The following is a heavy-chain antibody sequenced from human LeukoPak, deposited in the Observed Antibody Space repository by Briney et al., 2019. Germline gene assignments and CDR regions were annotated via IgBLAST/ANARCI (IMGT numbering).Heavy chain of an antibody. CDR1: GGSISSYY. CDR2: IYYSGST. CDR3: ARSGIAVAPPYAWFDP. V-gene: IGHV4-59*01. Sequence: SETLSLTCTVSGGSISSYYWSWIRQPPGKGLEWIGYIYYSGSTNYNPSLKSRVTISVDTSKNQFSLKLSSVTAADTAVYYCARSGIAVAPPYAWFDPWGQGTLATVSS. J-gene: IGHJ5*02. D-gene: IGHD6-19*01.